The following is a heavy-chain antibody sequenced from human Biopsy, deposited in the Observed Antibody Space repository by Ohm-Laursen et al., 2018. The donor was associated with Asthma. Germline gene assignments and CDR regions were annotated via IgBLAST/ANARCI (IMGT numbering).Heavy chain of an antibody. V-gene: IGHV1-46*01. CDR1: GGTFSSYA. Sequence: SVKVSCKASGGTFSSYAISWVRQAPGQGLEWMGIINPSGGSTSYAQKFQGRVTMTRDTSTSTVYMELSSLRSEDTAVYYCARRGITGTTLDYWGQGTLVTVSS. J-gene: IGHJ4*02. CDR3: ARRGITGTTLDY. CDR2: INPSGGST. D-gene: IGHD1-7*01.